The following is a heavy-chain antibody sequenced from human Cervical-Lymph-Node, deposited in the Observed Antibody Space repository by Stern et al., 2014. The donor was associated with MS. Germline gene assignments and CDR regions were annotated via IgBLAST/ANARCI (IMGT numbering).Heavy chain of an antibody. CDR1: GFTFGNYS. J-gene: IGHJ4*02. Sequence: VQLVQSGGGLVRPGGSLTLSCTGSGFTFGNYSFHWVRQAPGKGLEWVSGISWNSGVIDYADSVKGRFTISRDNAKSSLYLQMNSLRAEDTALYYCAKEDYWGQGILVTVSS. CDR2: ISWNSGVI. CDR3: AKEDY. V-gene: IGHV3-9*01.